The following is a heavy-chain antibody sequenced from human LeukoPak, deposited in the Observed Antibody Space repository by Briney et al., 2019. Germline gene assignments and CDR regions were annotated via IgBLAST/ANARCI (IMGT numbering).Heavy chain of an antibody. CDR1: GFTFSNYE. Sequence: GGPLRLACAASGFTFSNYEMNWVRQAPGRGLEWVSYISTRGTTIYYAASVKGRFTISRDYAKSSLYLQMNSLRAEDTAIYYCARVRGTYYFDYWGQGTLVTVSS. CDR3: ARVRGTYYFDY. CDR2: ISTRGTTI. J-gene: IGHJ4*02. D-gene: IGHD1-14*01. V-gene: IGHV3-48*03.